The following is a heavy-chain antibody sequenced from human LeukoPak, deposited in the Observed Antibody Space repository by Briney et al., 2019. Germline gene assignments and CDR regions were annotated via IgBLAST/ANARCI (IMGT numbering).Heavy chain of an antibody. Sequence: GGSLRLSCAVSGFTFSSYGMHWVRQVPGKGLEWVAVIWYDGSNKYYADSVKGRHTISRDNSKNTLYLQMNSLRAEDTAVYYCARGDGYNHSPFDYWGQGTLVTVSS. CDR1: GFTFSSYG. CDR2: IWYDGSNK. CDR3: ARGDGYNHSPFDY. J-gene: IGHJ4*02. D-gene: IGHD5-24*01. V-gene: IGHV3-33*01.